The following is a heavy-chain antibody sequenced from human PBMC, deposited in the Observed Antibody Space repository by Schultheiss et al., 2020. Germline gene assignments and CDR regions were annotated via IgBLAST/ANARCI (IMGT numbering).Heavy chain of an antibody. J-gene: IGHJ6*02. CDR2: ISYDGSYK. Sequence: GGSLRLSCAASGFTFSSCGMHWVRLAPGQGLEWVALISYDGSYKYYPDSVKGRFTISRDNSKNTLYLQMNSLRAEDTAVYYCARAGWNDDYYYYGMDVWGQGTTVTVSS. V-gene: IGHV3-30*03. CDR1: GFTFSSCG. D-gene: IGHD1-1*01. CDR3: ARAGWNDDYYYYGMDV.